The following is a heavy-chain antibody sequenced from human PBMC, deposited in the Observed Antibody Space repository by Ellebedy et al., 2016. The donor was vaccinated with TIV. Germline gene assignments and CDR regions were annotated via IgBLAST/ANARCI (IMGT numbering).Heavy chain of an antibody. Sequence: ASVKVSCXLSGYTLTELSMHWVRQAPGKGLEWMGGFDPADNKILYAQKFQGRVTMTEDTSTDTAYMEMTSLRSDDTAMYFCMTSPGVVGATGWGQGTLVTVSS. D-gene: IGHD2-15*01. CDR1: GYTLTELS. V-gene: IGHV1-24*01. CDR3: MTSPGVVGATG. J-gene: IGHJ1*01. CDR2: FDPADNKI.